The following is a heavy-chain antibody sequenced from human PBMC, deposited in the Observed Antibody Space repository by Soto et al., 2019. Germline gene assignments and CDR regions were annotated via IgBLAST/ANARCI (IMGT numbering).Heavy chain of an antibody. D-gene: IGHD3-10*01. CDR1: GFTFSSYA. V-gene: IGHV3-23*01. CDR3: AKEKELLCFGELLYYYY. Sequence: GSLRLSCAASGFTFSSYAMSWVRQAPGKGLEWVSAISGSGGSTYYADSVKGRFTISRDNSKNTLYLQMNSLRAEDTAVYYCAKEKELLCFGELLYYYYWGKVTLVTVS. CDR2: ISGSGGST. J-gene: IGHJ4*02.